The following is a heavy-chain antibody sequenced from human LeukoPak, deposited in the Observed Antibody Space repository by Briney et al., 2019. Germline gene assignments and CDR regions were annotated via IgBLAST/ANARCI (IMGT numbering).Heavy chain of an antibody. D-gene: IGHD6-19*01. V-gene: IGHV4-59*01. CDR2: IYYSGST. Sequence: PSETLSLTCTVSGGSISSYYWSWIRQPPGKGLEWIGYIYYSGSTNYNPSLKSRVTISVDTSKNQFSLKLSSVTAADTAVYYCARAPVAGRPFHDYWGQGTLVTVSS. CDR1: GGSISSYY. J-gene: IGHJ4*02. CDR3: ARAPVAGRPFHDY.